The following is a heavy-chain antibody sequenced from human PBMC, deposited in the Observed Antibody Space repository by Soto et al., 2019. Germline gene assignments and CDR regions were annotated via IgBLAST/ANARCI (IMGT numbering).Heavy chain of an antibody. CDR3: AKAPVDYVWGSYDY. J-gene: IGHJ4*02. CDR2: ISPSASDT. D-gene: IGHD3-16*01. V-gene: IGHV3-23*01. Sequence: SCKASGYTFTSYYMHWVRQPPGKGLEWVSAISPSASDTLYADSVKGRFTISRDNSKNTLYLQMNSLRAEDTAVYYCAKAPVDYVWGSYDYWGQGTLVTVSS. CDR1: GYTFTSYY.